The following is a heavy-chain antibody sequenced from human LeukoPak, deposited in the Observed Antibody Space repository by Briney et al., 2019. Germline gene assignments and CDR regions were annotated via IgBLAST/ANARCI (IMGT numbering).Heavy chain of an antibody. Sequence: GESLKISCKGSGYSFTNYWIGWVRQMPGKGLEWMGIIYPGDSDTRYSPSFQVQVTISTDKSIGTAYLQWSSLKASDTAMYYCARYSSRWSVDYWGQGTLVTVSS. V-gene: IGHV5-51*01. D-gene: IGHD6-19*01. J-gene: IGHJ4*02. CDR2: IYPGDSDT. CDR1: GYSFTNYW. CDR3: ARYSSRWSVDY.